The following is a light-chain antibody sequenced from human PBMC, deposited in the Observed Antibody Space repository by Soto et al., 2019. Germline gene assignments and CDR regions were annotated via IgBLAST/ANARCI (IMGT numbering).Light chain of an antibody. V-gene: IGLV1-40*01. Sequence: QSVLTEPRPASGAPGQSVTISCTGTSSNIGAGYDVHWYQQLPGTDPKLLIYDSNNRPSGVPDRFSGSKSGTSASLAITGLQGDDEADYYCQSYDSRLSAYVFGTGTKVTVL. CDR3: QSYDSRLSAYV. J-gene: IGLJ1*01. CDR2: DSN. CDR1: SSNIGAGYD.